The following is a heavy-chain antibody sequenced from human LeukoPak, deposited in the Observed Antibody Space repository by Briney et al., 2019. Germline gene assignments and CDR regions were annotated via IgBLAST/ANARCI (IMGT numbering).Heavy chain of an antibody. CDR3: ARDVFFRGYTTDY. J-gene: IGHJ4*02. V-gene: IGHV1-46*01. CDR1: GYTFSSYY. Sequence: ASVKVSCKASGYTFSSYYMHWVRQAPGQGPEWRGTVNSVSGSTTYAQKFQGRVTMTRDMSTSTVYMEESSLNSEDTAVYYCARDVFFRGYTTDYWGQGTLITVSS. CDR2: VNSVSGST. D-gene: IGHD1-1*01.